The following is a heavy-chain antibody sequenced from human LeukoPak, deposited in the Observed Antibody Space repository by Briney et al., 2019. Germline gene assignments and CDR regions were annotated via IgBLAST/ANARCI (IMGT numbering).Heavy chain of an antibody. V-gene: IGHV4-38-2*01. D-gene: IGHD3-9*01. CDR1: NYSISSDNY. J-gene: IGHJ5*02. CDR3: ARAMTGPRFDP. CDR2: ISHSGST. Sequence: PPETLSLTCVVSNYSISSDNYWGWIRQSPGKGLEWIGSISHSGSTYYNPSLQSRVTISVDTSKNQFSLNLTSVTTTDTALYYCARAMTGPRFDPWGQGTLVTVSS.